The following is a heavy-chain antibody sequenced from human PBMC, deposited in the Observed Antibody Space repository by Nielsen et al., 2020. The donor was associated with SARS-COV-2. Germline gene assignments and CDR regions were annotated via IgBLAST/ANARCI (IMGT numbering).Heavy chain of an antibody. D-gene: IGHD3-10*01. V-gene: IGHV4-34*01. CDR2: INHSGST. CDR3: ARGSPRYYYGSGSYRDY. CDR1: GGSFSGYY. J-gene: IGHJ4*02. Sequence: SETLSLTCAVYGGSFSGYYWSWIRQPPGKGLEWIGEINHSGSTNYNPSLKSRVTISVDTSKNQFSLKLSSVTAADTAVYYCARGSPRYYYGSGSYRDYWDQGTLVTVSS.